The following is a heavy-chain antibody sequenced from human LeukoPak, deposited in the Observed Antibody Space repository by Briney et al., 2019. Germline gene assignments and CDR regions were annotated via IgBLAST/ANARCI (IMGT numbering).Heavy chain of an antibody. V-gene: IGHV4-34*01. CDR3: ARLTYSGYDWAYYFDY. Sequence: SETLSLTCAVYGGSFSGYYWSWIRQPPGKGLEWIGEINHSGSTNYNPSLKSRVTISVDTSKNQFSLKLSSVTAADTAVYYCARLTYSGYDWAYYFDYWGQGSLVTVSS. J-gene: IGHJ4*02. D-gene: IGHD5-12*01. CDR2: INHSGST. CDR1: GGSFSGYY.